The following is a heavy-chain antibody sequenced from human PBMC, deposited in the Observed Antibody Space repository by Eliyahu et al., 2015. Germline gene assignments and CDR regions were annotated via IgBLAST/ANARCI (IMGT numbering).Heavy chain of an antibody. D-gene: IGHD1-26*01. V-gene: IGHV1-18*01. Sequence: QFHLEQSGAEVKKPGASVXVSXKASGYDFLSQGSSWVRQAPGQGLEWMGWISTSTGKTDYSEKLQGRITLTTDTSTSTAYMELRSLRSDDTAVYYCARRWEFLDFWGQGSLVTVSS. CDR1: GYDFLSQG. CDR3: ARRWEFLDF. CDR2: ISTSTGKT. J-gene: IGHJ4*02.